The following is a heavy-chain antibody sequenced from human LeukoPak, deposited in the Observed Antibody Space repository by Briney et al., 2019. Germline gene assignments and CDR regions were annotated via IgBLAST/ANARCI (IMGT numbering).Heavy chain of an antibody. CDR3: ARTSPMARGPPPIDAFDI. J-gene: IGHJ3*02. Sequence: GGSLRLSCAATGFTFSSYAMTWVRQTPEKGLEWVSAISGRSSSRYFADSVRGRFTISRDNSNNTLHLQMSSLRAEDTAVYFCARTSPMARGPPPIDAFDIWGQGTMVTVSS. V-gene: IGHV3-23*01. CDR1: GFTFSSYA. CDR2: ISGRSSSR. D-gene: IGHD3-10*01.